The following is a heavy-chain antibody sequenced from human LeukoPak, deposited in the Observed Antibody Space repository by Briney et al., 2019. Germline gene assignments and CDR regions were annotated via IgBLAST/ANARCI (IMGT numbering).Heavy chain of an antibody. CDR3: ARDYRYGEIDY. CDR2: INSDGSST. V-gene: IGHV3-74*01. CDR1: GFTFSSYW. Sequence: PGGSLRPSCAASGFTFSSYWMHWVRQAPGKGLVWVSRINSDGSSTSYADSVKGRFTISRDNAKNTLYLQMNSLRAEDTAVYYCARDYRYGEIDYWGQGTLVTVSS. J-gene: IGHJ4*02. D-gene: IGHD3-16*02.